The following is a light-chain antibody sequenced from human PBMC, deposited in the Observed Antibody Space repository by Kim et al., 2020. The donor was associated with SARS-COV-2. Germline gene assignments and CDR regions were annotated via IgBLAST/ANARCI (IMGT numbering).Light chain of an antibody. Sequence: GSPGERAALSCRASQSIGSSLAWYQQRPGQAPRLLLHTASTRATDIPARFRGSGSGTEFTLTISSLQSEDFAVYYCQQYNNWSPLTFGGGTKLEI. CDR3: QQYNNWSPLT. CDR2: TAS. J-gene: IGKJ4*01. V-gene: IGKV3-15*01. CDR1: QSIGSS.